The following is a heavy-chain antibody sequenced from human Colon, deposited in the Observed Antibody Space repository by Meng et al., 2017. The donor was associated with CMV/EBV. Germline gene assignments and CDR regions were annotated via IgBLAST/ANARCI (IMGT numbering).Heavy chain of an antibody. CDR3: ARDDRSYGVDY. D-gene: IGHD3-10*01. CDR2: IDSSNGGT. Sequence: SCQPSGSSFTIYYMHWLRQAPGQGLEWIGRIDSSNGGTNYAQKFQDRVTMTRDTSISTTYMEVSRLTSDDTAVYYCARDDRSYGVDYWGQGTLVTVSS. J-gene: IGHJ4*02. V-gene: IGHV1-2*06. CDR1: GSSFTIYY.